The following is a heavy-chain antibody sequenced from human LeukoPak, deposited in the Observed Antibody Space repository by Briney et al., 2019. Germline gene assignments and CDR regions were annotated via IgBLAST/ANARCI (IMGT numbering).Heavy chain of an antibody. D-gene: IGHD3-3*01. J-gene: IGHJ4*02. CDR3: VSGFLQWLY. CDR2: INPDGSNM. CDR1: GFSFSSYW. V-gene: IGHV3-7*01. Sequence: GGSLRLSCAASGFSFSSYWMSWVRQAPGRGLEWVANINPDGSNMLYVDSVKGGFTISRDNAKNSLYLQMNNLRAEDTAVYFCVSGFLQWLYWGQGTLVTVSS.